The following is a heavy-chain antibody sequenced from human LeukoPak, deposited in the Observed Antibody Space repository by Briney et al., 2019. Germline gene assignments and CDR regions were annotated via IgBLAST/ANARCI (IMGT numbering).Heavy chain of an antibody. CDR3: ATYYYDNSGLI. CDR1: GFTFTSYS. V-gene: IGHV3-21*01. CDR2: ISTNRRYI. D-gene: IGHD3-22*01. Sequence: GGSLRLSCAASGFTFTSYSLNWVRQAPGEGLEWVSSISTNRRYIYYGDSVRGRFTISRDNAKKSLYLQMDSLRVEDTAVYYCATYYYDNSGLIWGQGTLVTVSS. J-gene: IGHJ4*02.